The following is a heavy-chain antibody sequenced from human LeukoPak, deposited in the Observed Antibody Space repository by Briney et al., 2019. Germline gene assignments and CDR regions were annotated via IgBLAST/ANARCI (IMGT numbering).Heavy chain of an antibody. V-gene: IGHV3-30*18. CDR3: AKEGTAQISTWYDY. D-gene: IGHD6-13*01. J-gene: IGHJ4*02. CDR1: GFTFSNYG. CDR2: VSYEGKSQ. Sequence: PGRSLRLSCATSGFTFSNYGMHWVRQAPGKGLEWVAVVSYEGKSQYYADSARGRFTISRDNSKNTLYLQMNSLRGEDAAVYYCAKEGTAQISTWYDYWGQGTLVTVSS.